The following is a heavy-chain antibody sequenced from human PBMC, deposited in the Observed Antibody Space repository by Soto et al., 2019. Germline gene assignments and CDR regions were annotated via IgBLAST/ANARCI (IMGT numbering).Heavy chain of an antibody. CDR2: TYHRGST. D-gene: IGHD6-25*01. J-gene: IGHJ4*02. CDR1: GVSISSYF. V-gene: IGHV4-59*01. Sequence: PSDTLSLTCSVTGVSISSYFWSWIRQAPGRGLEWIGYTYHRGSTNYSPSLKRQNSLSLDTSENHFSMKVNSVTAADTAVYYCARIGGYHGDLGYWGQGSPVTVSS. CDR3: ARIGGYHGDLGY.